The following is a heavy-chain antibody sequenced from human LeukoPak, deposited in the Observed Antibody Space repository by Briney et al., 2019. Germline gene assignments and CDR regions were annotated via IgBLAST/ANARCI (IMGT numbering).Heavy chain of an antibody. CDR1: GFTFSSYW. Sequence: PGGSLRLSCAASGFTFSSYWMSWVRQAPGKGLEWVANIKQDGSEKYYVDSVKGRFTISRDNAKNSLYLQMNSLRAEDTAAYYCARARGFGAFDIWGQGTMVTVSS. V-gene: IGHV3-7*01. D-gene: IGHD3-10*01. CDR3: ARARGFGAFDI. CDR2: IKQDGSEK. J-gene: IGHJ3*02.